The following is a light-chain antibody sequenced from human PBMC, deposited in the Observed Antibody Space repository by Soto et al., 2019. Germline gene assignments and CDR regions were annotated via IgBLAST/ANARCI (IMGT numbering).Light chain of an antibody. CDR2: GAS. CDR3: QQRISWPLT. J-gene: IGKJ4*01. CDR1: QRVGIN. V-gene: IGKV3-11*01. Sequence: EIVMTQSPATLSVSPVETATLSCMASQRVGINLAWYQQKPGQAPRLLIYGASNRATGIPARFSGSGSGTDFTLTISSLQPADFAIYYCQQRISWPLTFGGGTKVDI.